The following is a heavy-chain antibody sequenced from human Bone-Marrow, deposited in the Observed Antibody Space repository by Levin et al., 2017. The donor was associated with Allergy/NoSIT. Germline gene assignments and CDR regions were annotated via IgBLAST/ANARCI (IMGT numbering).Heavy chain of an antibody. CDR3: GRDLGGPFDY. D-gene: IGHD3-16*01. CDR2: INPDGRTT. V-gene: IGHV3-74*01. Sequence: PGGSLRLSCADSGFTFSSYWMHWVRQAPGEGLVWVSHINPDGRTTRYGDSVKGRFTISRDNAKNTLYLQMNSLRGEDTAVYYCGRDLGGPFDYWGQGTLVTVSS. CDR1: GFTFSSYW. J-gene: IGHJ4*02.